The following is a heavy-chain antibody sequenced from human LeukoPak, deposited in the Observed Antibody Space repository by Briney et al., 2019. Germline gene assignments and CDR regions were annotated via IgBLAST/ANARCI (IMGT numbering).Heavy chain of an antibody. CDR2: IYHSGST. Sequence: SETLSLTCTVSGGSISSYYWSWIRQPPGKGLEWIGYIYHSGSTDYNPSLKGRVTISVDTSKSQFSLKLTSVTAADTAVYYCARGRQQLATFYYYYYMDVWGKGTTVTVSS. CDR3: ARGRQQLATFYYYYYMDV. V-gene: IGHV4-4*09. D-gene: IGHD6-13*01. J-gene: IGHJ6*03. CDR1: GGSISSYY.